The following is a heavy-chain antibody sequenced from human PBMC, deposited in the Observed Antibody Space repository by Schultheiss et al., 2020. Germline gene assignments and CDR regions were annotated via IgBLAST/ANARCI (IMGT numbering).Heavy chain of an antibody. J-gene: IGHJ6*03. CDR1: GDSISSSSYY. V-gene: IGHV4-39*07. D-gene: IGHD2-15*01. Sequence: SETLSLTCTVSGDSISSSSYYWGWIRQPPGKGLEWIGSIYYSGSTYYNPSLKSRVTISVDTSKNQFSLKLSSVTAADTAVYYCARGGCSGGSCYIYYYYYMDVLGKGTTVTVSS. CDR3: ARGGCSGGSCYIYYYYYMDV. CDR2: IYYSGST.